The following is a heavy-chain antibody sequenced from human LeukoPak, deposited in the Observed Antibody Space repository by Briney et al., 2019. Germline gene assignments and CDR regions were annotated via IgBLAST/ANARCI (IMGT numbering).Heavy chain of an antibody. Sequence: SEALSLTCTVSGVSITSNNYYWAWIRQPPGKGLEWIGSLCSGGSTYNNPSLESRTSISADTSSNQLLLKLTAVAAADTAVYFCARRNILSGYYHFDYLGHGTLVTVSS. D-gene: IGHD3-9*01. CDR2: LCSGGST. J-gene: IGHJ4*01. CDR1: GVSITSNNYY. CDR3: ARRNILSGYYHFDY. V-gene: IGHV4-39*01.